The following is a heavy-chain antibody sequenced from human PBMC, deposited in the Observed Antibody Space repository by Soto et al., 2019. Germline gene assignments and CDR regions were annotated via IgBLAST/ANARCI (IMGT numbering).Heavy chain of an antibody. CDR3: ARDAPHLGELSPRGADY. D-gene: IGHD3-16*02. CDR2: ISAYNGNT. CDR1: GYTFTSYG. J-gene: IGHJ4*02. Sequence: ASVKVSCKASGYTFTSYGISWVRQAPGQGLEWMGWISAYNGNTNYAQKLQGRVTMTTDTSTSTAYMELRSLRSDDTAVYYCARDAPHLGELSPRGADYWGQGTLVTVSS. V-gene: IGHV1-18*01.